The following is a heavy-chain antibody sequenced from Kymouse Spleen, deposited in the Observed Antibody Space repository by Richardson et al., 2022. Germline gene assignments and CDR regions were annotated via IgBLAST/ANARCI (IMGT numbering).Heavy chain of an antibody. CDR3: ARDGRYNWNYGGYYYYGMDV. V-gene: IGHV4-4*02. J-gene: IGHJ6*02. Sequence: QVQLQESGPGLVKPSGTLSLTCAVSGGSISSSNWWSWVRQPPGKGLEWIGEIYHSGSTNYNPSLKSRVTISVDKSKNQFSLKLSSVTAADTAVYYCARDGRYNWNYGGYYYYGMDVWGQGTTVTVSS. D-gene: IGHD1-7*01. CDR1: GGSISSSNW. CDR2: IYHSGST.